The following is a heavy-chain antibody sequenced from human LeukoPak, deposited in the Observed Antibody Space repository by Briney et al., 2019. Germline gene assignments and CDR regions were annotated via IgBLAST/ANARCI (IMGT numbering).Heavy chain of an antibody. V-gene: IGHV3-53*01. J-gene: IGHJ4*02. CDR1: GFTVSSNY. D-gene: IGHD6-19*01. Sequence: GGSLRLSCAASGFTVSSNYMSWVRQAPGKGLEWVSVIYSGGSTYYADSVKGRFTISRDNSKNTLYLQMNSLRAEDTAVYYCARVLVEQWPLDYWGQGTLVTVSS. CDR2: IYSGGST. CDR3: ARVLVEQWPLDY.